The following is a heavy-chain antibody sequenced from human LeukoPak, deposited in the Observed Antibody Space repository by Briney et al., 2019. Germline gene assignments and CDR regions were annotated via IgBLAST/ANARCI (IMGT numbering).Heavy chain of an antibody. CDR2: ISSSGDST. CDR3: AKGIAARPNYFDY. CDR1: GFTSSSYA. Sequence: GGSLRLSCAASGFTSSSYAMSWVRQAPGKGLEWVSDISSSGDSTYYADSVKGRFTISRDNSKSTLYLQMNSLRAEDTAVYYCAKGIAARPNYFDYWGQGTLVTVSS. D-gene: IGHD6-6*01. V-gene: IGHV3-23*01. J-gene: IGHJ4*02.